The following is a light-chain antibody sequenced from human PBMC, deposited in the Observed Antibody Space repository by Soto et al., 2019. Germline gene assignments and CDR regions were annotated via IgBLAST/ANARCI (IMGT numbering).Light chain of an antibody. Sequence: QSVLTQPPSVSGDPGQRVTISCTGSSSSIGADYHVHWYQLLPGTAPKLLIYGNNNRPSGVPDRFSGSKSGTSASLAITGLQAEDEADYYCQSYEISLSGFVFGTGTKVTVL. CDR2: GNN. CDR3: QSYEISLSGFV. J-gene: IGLJ1*01. CDR1: SSSIGADYH. V-gene: IGLV1-40*01.